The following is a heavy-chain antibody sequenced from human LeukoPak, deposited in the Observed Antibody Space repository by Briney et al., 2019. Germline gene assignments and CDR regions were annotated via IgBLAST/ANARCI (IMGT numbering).Heavy chain of an antibody. J-gene: IGHJ4*02. V-gene: IGHV5-51*01. D-gene: IGHD6-13*01. Sequence: GESLKISCKGSGYSFTSYWIGWVRQMPGRGLEWMGIIYPGDSDTRYSPSFRGQVTISADKSISTAYLQWSSLEASDTAMYYCARHVSAAAGTEPFDYWGQGTLVTVSS. CDR2: IYPGDSDT. CDR1: GYSFTSYW. CDR3: ARHVSAAAGTEPFDY.